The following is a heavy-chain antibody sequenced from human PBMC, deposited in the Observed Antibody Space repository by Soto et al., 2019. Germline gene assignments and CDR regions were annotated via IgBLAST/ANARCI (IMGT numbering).Heavy chain of an antibody. Sequence: QVQLVQSGAEVKKPGSSVKVSCNASGGTFSSYAISWVRQAPGQGLEWMGGIIPIFGTANYAQKFQGRVTITADESTSTAYMELSSLRSEDTAVYYCASHVTTIYYYGMDVWGQGTTVTVSS. J-gene: IGHJ6*02. CDR1: GGTFSSYA. CDR2: IIPIFGTA. CDR3: ASHVTTIYYYGMDV. V-gene: IGHV1-69*12. D-gene: IGHD4-4*01.